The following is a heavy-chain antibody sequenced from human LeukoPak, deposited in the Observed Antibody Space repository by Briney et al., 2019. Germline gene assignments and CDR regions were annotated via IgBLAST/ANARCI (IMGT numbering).Heavy chain of an antibody. CDR3: ARGGEVYRYNWFDP. D-gene: IGHD3-10*01. J-gene: IGHJ5*02. Sequence: AGGSLQISCQGSGYSFTSYWIGGGRQVPGKGVEGMGIIYPGDSDTRYSPSFQGQVTISADKSISTAYLQWSSLKASDTAMYYCARGGEVYRYNWFDPWGQGTLVTVSS. V-gene: IGHV5-51*01. CDR1: GYSFTSYW. CDR2: IYPGDSDT.